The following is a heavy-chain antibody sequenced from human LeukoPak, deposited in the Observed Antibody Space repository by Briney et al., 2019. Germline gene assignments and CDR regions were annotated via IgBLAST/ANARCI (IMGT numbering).Heavy chain of an antibody. CDR1: GFTFSDYY. Sequence: GGSLRLSCAASGFTFSDYYMSWIRQAPGKGLEWVSYISSSGSTIYYADSVKGRFTISRDNAKNSLYLQMNSLRAEDTAVCYCARDLVRRMTTVTTPDYWGQRTLVTVSS. J-gene: IGHJ4*02. CDR2: ISSSGSTI. V-gene: IGHV3-11*04. D-gene: IGHD4-17*01. CDR3: ARDLVRRMTTVTTPDY.